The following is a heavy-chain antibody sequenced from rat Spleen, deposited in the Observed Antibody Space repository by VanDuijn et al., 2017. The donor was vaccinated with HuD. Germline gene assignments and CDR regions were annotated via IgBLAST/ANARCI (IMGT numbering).Heavy chain of an antibody. Sequence: EVQLVEAGGGLVQPGRSLKLSCAASEFTYNDYAMAWVRQAPTKGLEWVASISTGGGDTYYRDSVKGRFTISRDNAKNTLYLQVDSLRSEDTDTYYCSKEKGEYNNLFDYWGQGVMVTVSS. D-gene: IGHD1-10*01. J-gene: IGHJ2*01. CDR3: SKEKGEYNNLFDY. CDR2: ISTGGGDT. CDR1: EFTYNDYA. V-gene: IGHV5S13*01.